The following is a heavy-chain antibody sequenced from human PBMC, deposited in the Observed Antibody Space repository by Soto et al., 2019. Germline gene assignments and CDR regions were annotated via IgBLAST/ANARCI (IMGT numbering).Heavy chain of an antibody. Sequence: PSETLSLTCTVSGGSISSYYWSWIRQPPGKGLEWIGYIYYSGSTNYNPSLKSRVTISVDTSKNQFSLKLSSVTAADTAVYYCARGGGSVTIFGVVIIDGYFQHWGQGTLVTVSS. J-gene: IGHJ1*01. CDR2: IYYSGST. CDR3: ARGGGSVTIFGVVIIDGYFQH. CDR1: GGSISSYY. V-gene: IGHV4-59*01. D-gene: IGHD3-3*01.